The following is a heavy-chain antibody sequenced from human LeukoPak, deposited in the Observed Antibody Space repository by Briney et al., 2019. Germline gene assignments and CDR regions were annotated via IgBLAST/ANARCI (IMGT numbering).Heavy chain of an antibody. Sequence: GGSLRLSCAVSGITLSNYGMSWVRQAPGKGLEWVAGISDSGGRTNYGDPVKGRFTISRDNPKKVLYMKMNSLSAEDTAVYFCAKRGVVIRVILVGFHKEAYYFDSWGQGALVTVSS. V-gene: IGHV3-23*01. CDR1: GITLSNYG. D-gene: IGHD3-22*01. J-gene: IGHJ4*02. CDR3: AKRGVVIRVILVGFHKEAYYFDS. CDR2: ISDSGGRT.